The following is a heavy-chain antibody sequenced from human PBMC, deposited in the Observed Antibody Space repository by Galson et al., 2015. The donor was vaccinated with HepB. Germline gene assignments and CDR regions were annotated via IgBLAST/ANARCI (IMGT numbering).Heavy chain of an antibody. Sequence: SLRLSCAASGFTFSSYWMSWVRQAPGKGLEWVANIKQDGSEKYYVDSVKGRFTISRDNAKNSLYLQMNSLRAEDTAVYYCAREDIVGATFAFDIWGQGTMVTVSS. J-gene: IGHJ3*02. CDR1: GFTFSSYW. D-gene: IGHD1-26*01. CDR2: IKQDGSEK. V-gene: IGHV3-7*01. CDR3: AREDIVGATFAFDI.